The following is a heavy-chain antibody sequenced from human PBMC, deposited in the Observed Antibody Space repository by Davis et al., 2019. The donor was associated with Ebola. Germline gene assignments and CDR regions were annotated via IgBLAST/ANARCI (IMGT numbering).Heavy chain of an antibody. J-gene: IGHJ4*02. D-gene: IGHD1-1*01. V-gene: IGHV3-74*01. CDR2: INSDGSST. CDR3: ARLAYTPFDY. Sequence: GESLKISCAASGFIFSSYVMSWVRQAPGKGLVWVSRINSDGSSTSYADSVKGRFTISRDNAKNTLYLQMNSLRAEDTAVYYCARLAYTPFDYWGQGTLVTVSS. CDR1: GFIFSSYV.